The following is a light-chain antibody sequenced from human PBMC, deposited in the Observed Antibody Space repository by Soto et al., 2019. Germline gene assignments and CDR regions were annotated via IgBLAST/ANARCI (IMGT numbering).Light chain of an antibody. Sequence: EIVMTQSPATLSVSPGERAPLSCRASQSVSSNLAWYQQKPGQAPRLLIFGASTRATGIPARFSGSGSGTDFTLTISRLEPEDSAVYYCQQRSNWPPVFTFGQGTRLEIK. CDR3: QQRSNWPPVFT. J-gene: IGKJ5*01. CDR1: QSVSSN. CDR2: GAS. V-gene: IGKV3-15*01.